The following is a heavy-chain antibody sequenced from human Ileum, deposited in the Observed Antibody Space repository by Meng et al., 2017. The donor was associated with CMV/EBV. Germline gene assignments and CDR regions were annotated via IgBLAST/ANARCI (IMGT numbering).Heavy chain of an antibody. D-gene: IGHD6-13*01. CDR1: GDSVSSTTVT. J-gene: IGHJ4*02. CDR3: VRLTGNSWLDY. CDR2: TYYRSKWFN. Sequence: QVQLQQSCPGLVKTSQTLLLTCAISGDSVSSTTVTWNWIRQSPSRGLEWLGRTYYRSKWFNDYALSVRGRITINPDISKNQLSLQLNSVTPEDTAVYYCVRLTGNSWLDYWGRGTLVTISS. V-gene: IGHV6-1*01.